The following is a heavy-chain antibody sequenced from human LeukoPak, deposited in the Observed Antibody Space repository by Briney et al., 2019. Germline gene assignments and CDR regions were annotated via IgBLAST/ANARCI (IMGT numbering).Heavy chain of an antibody. CDR2: INPYNGNT. CDR3: ARGGAIAAASW. Sequence: ASVKVSCKASGYTFTSYGISWVRQAPGQGLEWMGWINPYNGNTNYAQKLQGRVTMTTDTSTSTAYMWMRSLRSDETGVCYCARGGAIAAASWWGQGNLVTVSS. V-gene: IGHV1-18*01. J-gene: IGHJ4*02. D-gene: IGHD6-13*01. CDR1: GYTFTSYG.